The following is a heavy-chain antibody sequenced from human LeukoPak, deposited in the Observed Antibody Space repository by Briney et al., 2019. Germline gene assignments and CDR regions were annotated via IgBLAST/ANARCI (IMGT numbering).Heavy chain of an antibody. Sequence: GGSLRLSCAGSGFTFSSYAMSWVRQAPGKGLEWVSAISGGGGTTYYADSVKGRFTISRDNSKNTLYLLMNSLRAEDTAVYYCAKQLGYCSDGSCYFPYWGQGTLVTVSS. CDR2: ISGGGGTT. V-gene: IGHV3-23*01. J-gene: IGHJ4*02. CDR3: AKQLGYCSDGSCYFPY. CDR1: GFTFSSYA. D-gene: IGHD2-15*01.